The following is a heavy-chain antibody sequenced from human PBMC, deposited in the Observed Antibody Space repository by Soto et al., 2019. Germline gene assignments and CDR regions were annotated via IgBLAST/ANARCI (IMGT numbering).Heavy chain of an antibody. V-gene: IGHV4-31*03. CDR2: IYYSGST. J-gene: IGHJ6*02. D-gene: IGHD6-19*01. Sequence: SETLSLTCTVSGGSISSGGYYWSWIRQHPGKGLEWIGYIYYSGSTYYNPSLKSRVTISVDTSKNQFSLKLSSVTAADTAVYYCARVGVAVAGFYGRDVWGQGTTGIVS. CDR3: ARVGVAVAGFYGRDV. CDR1: GGSISSGGYY.